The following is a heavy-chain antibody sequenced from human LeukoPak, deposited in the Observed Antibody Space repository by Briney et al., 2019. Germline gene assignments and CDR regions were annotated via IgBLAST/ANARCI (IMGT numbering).Heavy chain of an antibody. D-gene: IGHD4-17*01. V-gene: IGHV3-74*01. CDR3: TTDLGDYGDYVRC. CDR1: GFTFSSYW. CDR2: INSDGSST. Sequence: GGSLRLSCAASGFTFSSYWMHWVRQAPGKGLVWVSRINSDGSSTSYADSVKGRFTISRDNAKNTLYLQMNSLKAEDTAVYYCTTDLGDYGDYVRCWGQGTLVTVSS. J-gene: IGHJ4*02.